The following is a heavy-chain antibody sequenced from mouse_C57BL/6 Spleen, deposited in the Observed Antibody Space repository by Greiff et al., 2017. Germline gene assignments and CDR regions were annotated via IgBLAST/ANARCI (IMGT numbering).Heavy chain of an antibody. Sequence: EVMLLESGEGLVKPGASLKLSCAASGFTFSSYAMSWVRQTPERRLEWVAYISSGGDYIDYADTVKGRFTIPRDNARNTPYLQIGSLKSEDTAMYYCTSAYYYGSSYRYAMDYWGQGTSVTVSS. CDR1: GFTFSSYA. CDR2: ISSGGDYI. CDR3: TSAYYYGSSYRYAMDY. J-gene: IGHJ4*01. D-gene: IGHD1-1*01. V-gene: IGHV5-9-1*02.